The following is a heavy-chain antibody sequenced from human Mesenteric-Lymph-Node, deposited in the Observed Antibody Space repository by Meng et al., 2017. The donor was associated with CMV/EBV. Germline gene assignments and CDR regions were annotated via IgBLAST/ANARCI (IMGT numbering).Heavy chain of an antibody. Sequence: CAVSGYSISSSDWWGWSRQPPGEGLEWIGYIYYSGSTYYNPSLKSRVTMSVDTSKNQFSLKLSSVTAVDTAVYYCARVYSSSWHPDYWGQGTLVTVSS. D-gene: IGHD6-13*01. CDR2: IYYSGST. CDR3: ARVYSSSWHPDY. CDR1: GYSISSSDW. J-gene: IGHJ4*02. V-gene: IGHV4-28*03.